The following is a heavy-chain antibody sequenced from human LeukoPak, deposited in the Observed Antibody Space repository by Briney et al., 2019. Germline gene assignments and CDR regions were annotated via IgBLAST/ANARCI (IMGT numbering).Heavy chain of an antibody. CDR1: GFTCSSYG. CDR2: IWYDGSNK. V-gene: IGHV3-33*06. J-gene: IGHJ4*02. D-gene: IGHD3-22*01. CDR3: AKSDSSGYYVYDY. Sequence: PGRSLRLXCAASGFTCSSYGMHWVRLAPGKGLESVAVIWYDGSNKYYADSVKGRFTISRDNSKNTLYLQMNSLRAEDTAVYYCAKSDSSGYYVYDYWGQGTLVTVSS.